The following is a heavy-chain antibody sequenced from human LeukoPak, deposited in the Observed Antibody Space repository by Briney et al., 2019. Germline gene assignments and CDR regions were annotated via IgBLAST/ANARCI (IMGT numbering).Heavy chain of an antibody. CDR3: ARGSSSWFNWFDP. Sequence: GASVKVSCKASGGTFSSYAISWVRQAPGQGLEWMGRIIPIFGIANYAQKFQGSVTITADKSTSTAYMELSSLRSEDTAVYYCARGSSSWFNWFDPWGQGTLVTVSS. V-gene: IGHV1-69*04. CDR1: GGTFSSYA. J-gene: IGHJ5*02. D-gene: IGHD6-13*01. CDR2: IIPIFGIA.